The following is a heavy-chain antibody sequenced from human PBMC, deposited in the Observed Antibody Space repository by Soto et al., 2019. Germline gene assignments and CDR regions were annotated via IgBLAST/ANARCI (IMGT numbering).Heavy chain of an antibody. Sequence: QVQLQESGPGLVKPSETLSLTCTVSGGSISSYYWSWIRQPPGKGLEWIGYIYYSGSTNYNPSLKRRVTISVDTSKNQFSLKLSSVTAADTAVYYCARGGMGGGIAAAGSDYWGQGTLVTVSS. J-gene: IGHJ4*02. CDR2: IYYSGST. D-gene: IGHD6-13*01. CDR3: ARGGMGGGIAAAGSDY. CDR1: GGSISSYY. V-gene: IGHV4-59*01.